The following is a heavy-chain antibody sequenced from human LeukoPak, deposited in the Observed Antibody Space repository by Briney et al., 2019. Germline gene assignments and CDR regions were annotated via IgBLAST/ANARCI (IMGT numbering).Heavy chain of an antibody. D-gene: IGHD3-10*01. CDR3: ARGDYYGSPKVVAA. V-gene: IGHV1-2*02. J-gene: IGHJ5*02. CDR2: INPKSGGT. CDR1: GYTFTGYY. Sequence: ASVKASCKAFGYTFTGYYVHWVRQAPGQGLEWMGWINPKSGGTNYAQKFQGRVTMTRDTSISTAYMELNFLRSDDTAVFYCARGDYYGSPKVVAAWGQGTLVTVSS.